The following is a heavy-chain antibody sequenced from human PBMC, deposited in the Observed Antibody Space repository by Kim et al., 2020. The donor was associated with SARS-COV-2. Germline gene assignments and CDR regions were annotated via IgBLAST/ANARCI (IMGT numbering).Heavy chain of an antibody. Sequence: GGSLRLSCAASGFTFSSYAMSWVRQAPGKGLEWASAVSGSGGSTYYADSVKGRFIISRDNYKNTLYLQMNSLRAEDTAVYYCAKDGSQYYYGSGSYYKFLRRWFDPWGQGTLVTVSS. V-gene: IGHV3-23*01. D-gene: IGHD3-10*01. CDR1: GFTFSSYA. J-gene: IGHJ5*02. CDR3: AKDGSQYYYGSGSYYKFLRRWFDP. CDR2: VSGSGGST.